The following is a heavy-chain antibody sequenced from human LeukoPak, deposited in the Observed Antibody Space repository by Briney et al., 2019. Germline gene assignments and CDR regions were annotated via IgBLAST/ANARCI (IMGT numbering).Heavy chain of an antibody. Sequence: SETLSLTCTVSGYSISSGYYWGWIRQPPGKGLEWIGSIYHSGSTYYNPSLKSRVTISVDTSKSQFSLKLSSVTAADTAVYYCARLKYYYDSSGYRAEYFQHWGQGTLVTVSS. CDR1: GYSISSGYY. J-gene: IGHJ1*01. V-gene: IGHV4-38-2*02. CDR3: ARLKYYYDSSGYRAEYFQH. D-gene: IGHD3-22*01. CDR2: IYHSGST.